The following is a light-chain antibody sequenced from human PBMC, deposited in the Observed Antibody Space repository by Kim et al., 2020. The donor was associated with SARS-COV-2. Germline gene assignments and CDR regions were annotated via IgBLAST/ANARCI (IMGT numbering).Light chain of an antibody. CDR3: QQYGSSPQLT. CDR1: RSVSSTS. J-gene: IGKJ4*01. CDR2: GAS. V-gene: IGKV3-20*01. Sequence: PGERAPLSCRASRSVSSTSLAGYQQTPGQAPRLLIFGASSRATGIPERFSGSGSGTDFTLTISRLEPEDFAVYYCQQYGSSPQLTFGGGTKVDIK.